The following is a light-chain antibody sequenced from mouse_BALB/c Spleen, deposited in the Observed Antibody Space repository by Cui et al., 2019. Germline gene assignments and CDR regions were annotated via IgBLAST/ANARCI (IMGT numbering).Light chain of an antibody. Sequence: QIVLTQSPANMSASLGKEITLTCTASSSVSYIHWYQQKSSTSPKLLIYITSNLASGVPTRFSGSGSGTFYSLTISSVEAEDAADYYCHQWSSYPWTFGGGTKLEIK. CDR3: HQWSSYPWT. J-gene: IGKJ1*01. CDR1: SSVSY. CDR2: ITS. V-gene: IGKV4-80*01.